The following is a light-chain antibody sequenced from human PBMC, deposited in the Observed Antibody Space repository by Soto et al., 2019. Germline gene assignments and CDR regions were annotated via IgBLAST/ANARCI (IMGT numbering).Light chain of an antibody. V-gene: IGKV1-9*01. J-gene: IGKJ4*01. Sequence: GESVTITCRASQVISTSLAWYQVKPGKAPKLLIYAASTLESGVPSRFSATVSGTEFSLTITSLQPEDFAAYYCQQLRSYPSTFGGGTKVDI. CDR2: AAS. CDR1: QVISTS. CDR3: QQLRSYPST.